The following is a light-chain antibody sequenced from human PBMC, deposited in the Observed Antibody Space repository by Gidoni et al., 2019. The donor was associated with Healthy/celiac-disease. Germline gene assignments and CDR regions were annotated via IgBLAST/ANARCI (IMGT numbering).Light chain of an antibody. J-gene: IGLJ2*01. CDR1: SLRSYY. Sequence: SPELTQDPAVSVALGQTVTITCQGDSLRSYYAAWFQQKPGQAPVLIIYGKNNRPSGIPDRFSGSSSGKTASLTIAGAQVEDEADYYCDSRDTSGNHVLFGGGTKLTVL. CDR2: GKN. V-gene: IGLV3-19*01. CDR3: DSRDTSGNHVL.